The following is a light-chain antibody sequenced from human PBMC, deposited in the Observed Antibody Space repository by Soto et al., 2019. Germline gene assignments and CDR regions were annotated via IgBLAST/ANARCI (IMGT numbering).Light chain of an antibody. Sequence: EIVLTQSPGTLSLSPGERATLSCRASQSVSSSYLAWYQQKPGQAPRLLIYGASSRATGIPDRFSGSGSGTDFTLTISRLEPEDFAVYYCQQYGSSLFTFGPGTKVVI. V-gene: IGKV3-20*01. CDR3: QQYGSSLFT. CDR1: QSVSSSY. CDR2: GAS. J-gene: IGKJ3*01.